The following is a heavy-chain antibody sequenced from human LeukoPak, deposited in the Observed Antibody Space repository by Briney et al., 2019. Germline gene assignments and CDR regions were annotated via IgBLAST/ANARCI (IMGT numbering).Heavy chain of an antibody. CDR2: ISGHNTNT. V-gene: IGHV1-18*01. Sequence: ASVKVSCKASGYTFTNYAITWVRQAPGQGLEWMGWISGHNTNTNYAQNLRDRVTMTTDTSTSTAYMELRSLRSDDTAVYYCARDHITGYNNYMFDPWGQGTLVTVSS. CDR1: GYTFTNYA. J-gene: IGHJ5*02. CDR3: ARDHITGYNNYMFDP. D-gene: IGHD5-24*01.